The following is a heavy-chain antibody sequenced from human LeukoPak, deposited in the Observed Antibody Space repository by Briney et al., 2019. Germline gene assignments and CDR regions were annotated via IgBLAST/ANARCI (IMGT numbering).Heavy chain of an antibody. J-gene: IGHJ4*02. CDR3: ASQIVVVPAANDY. Sequence: GGPLRLSCAASGFTFSSYSMNWVRQAPGKGLEWVSSISSSSSYIYYADSVKGRFTISKDNAKNSLYLQMNSLRAEDTAVYYCASQIVVVPAANDYWGQGTLVTVSS. CDR2: ISSSSSYI. V-gene: IGHV3-21*01. D-gene: IGHD2-2*01. CDR1: GFTFSSYS.